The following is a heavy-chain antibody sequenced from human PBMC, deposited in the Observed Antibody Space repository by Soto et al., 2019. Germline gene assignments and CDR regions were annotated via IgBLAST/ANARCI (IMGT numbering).Heavy chain of an antibody. J-gene: IGHJ4*02. CDR3: ARSYYYDSSGPTIDY. Sequence: VASVKVSCKASGYTFTGYYMHWLRQAPGQGLEWMGWINPNSGGTNYAQKFQGRVTMTRDTSISTAYMELSRLRSDDTAVYYCARSYYYDSSGPTIDYWGQGTLVTVSS. D-gene: IGHD3-22*01. CDR2: INPNSGGT. CDR1: GYTFTGYY. V-gene: IGHV1-2*02.